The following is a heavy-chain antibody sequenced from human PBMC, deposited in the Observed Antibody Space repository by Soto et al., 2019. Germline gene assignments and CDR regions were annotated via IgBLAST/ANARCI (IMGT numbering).Heavy chain of an antibody. CDR1: GDSVSSTPYS. CDR3: AKLPTGFPKWIDP. J-gene: IGHJ5*02. Sequence: PSETLSLTCTVSGDSVSSTPYSWGWFRQPPGKGLEWIGSIYKTGSSYNPSLKSRVTISQDTSKTQFSLKLSSVTAADTAIYYCAKLPTGFPKWIDPWGHGIQVTFXS. V-gene: IGHV4-39*01. CDR2: IYKTGS. D-gene: IGHD2-21*01.